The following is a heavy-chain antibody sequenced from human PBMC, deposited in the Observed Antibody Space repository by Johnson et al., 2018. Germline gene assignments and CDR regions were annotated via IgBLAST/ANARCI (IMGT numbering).Heavy chain of an antibody. Sequence: QVQLVQSGGGVVQPGRSXRLSCAASGFRFSRYGMHWVRQAPGKGLQWVAVIWYDGRNRDYADSVKGRFTISRDISKNTLYLQMNGMRAEDTALYYWAIPYSTSSGGAFDIWGQGTMVTVSS. CDR3: AIPYSTSSGGAFDI. CDR1: GFRFSRYG. V-gene: IGHV3-33*01. J-gene: IGHJ3*02. D-gene: IGHD6-6*01. CDR2: IWYDGRNR.